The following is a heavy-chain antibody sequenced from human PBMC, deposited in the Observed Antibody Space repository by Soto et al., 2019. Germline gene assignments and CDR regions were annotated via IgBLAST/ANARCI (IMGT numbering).Heavy chain of an antibody. D-gene: IGHD3-10*01. CDR3: ARGINYYDSGDEAFEI. V-gene: IGHV1-8*01. J-gene: IGHJ3*02. CDR2: MNPNSGNT. CDR1: GYTFTSYD. Sequence: QVQLVQSGAEVKKPGASVKVSCKASGYTFTSYDINWVRQATGQGLEWMGWMNPNSGNTGYAQKFPGRVTMTRTTSISTAYMELSSLRSEDTAVYYCARGINYYDSGDEAFEIWGQGTMVTVSS.